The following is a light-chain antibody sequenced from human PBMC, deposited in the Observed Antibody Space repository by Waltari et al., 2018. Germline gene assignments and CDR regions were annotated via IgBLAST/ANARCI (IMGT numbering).Light chain of an antibody. CDR1: SSDVGGYNY. CDR2: DDT. Sequence: QSALTQPASVSGSPGQSITISCTGTSSDVGGYNYVSWYLQHPVKAPKLMIYDDTTRHVGISNLLYAYKSGNTATLTCSGLQAEDEADYYCRSCTTSSPLVFGGGTKLTVL. J-gene: IGLJ2*01. V-gene: IGLV2-14*03. CDR3: RSCTTSSPLV.